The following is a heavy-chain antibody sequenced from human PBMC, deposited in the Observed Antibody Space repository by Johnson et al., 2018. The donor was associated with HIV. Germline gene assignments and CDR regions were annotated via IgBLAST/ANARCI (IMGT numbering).Heavy chain of an antibody. V-gene: IGHV3-53*01. CDR2: IYSGGST. CDR1: GFTVSSNY. D-gene: IGHD3-22*01. Sequence: VQLVESGGGLIQPGGSLRLSCAASGFTVSSNYMSWVRQAPGKGLEWVSVIYSGGSTYYADSRKGRFTISRDNSKNTLYLQMNSLRAEDTAVYYCARALYYYDRGDAFDIWGQGTMVTVSS. J-gene: IGHJ3*02. CDR3: ARALYYYDRGDAFDI.